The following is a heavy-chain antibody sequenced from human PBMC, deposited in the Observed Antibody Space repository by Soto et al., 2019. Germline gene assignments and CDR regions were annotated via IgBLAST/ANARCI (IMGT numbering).Heavy chain of an antibody. D-gene: IGHD1-26*01. CDR3: VERQTSIYYNCDS. CDR2: ISTSGTS. CDR1: DGSISSGTHY. Sequence: SEPLSLNCPVSDGSISSGTHYWYRKSHPPGKGLERIEYISTSGTSYYSPSLKSRVFMSVDTSKNLFSLKLSSVTAADTAIYYCVERQTSIYYNCDSWGQRTQFTVSA. J-gene: IGHJ4*02. V-gene: IGHV4-31*03.